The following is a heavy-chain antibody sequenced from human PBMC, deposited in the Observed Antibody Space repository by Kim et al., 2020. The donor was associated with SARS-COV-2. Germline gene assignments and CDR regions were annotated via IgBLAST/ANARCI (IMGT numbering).Heavy chain of an antibody. V-gene: IGHV3-7*01. CDR3: ARDPTTISSWS. D-gene: IGHD6-13*01. CDR2: EK. Sequence: EKHYVNRVKSRFTISRDNAKNSLYLQMKSLRVEDTAVYYCARDPTTISSWSWGQGTLITVSS. J-gene: IGHJ5*02.